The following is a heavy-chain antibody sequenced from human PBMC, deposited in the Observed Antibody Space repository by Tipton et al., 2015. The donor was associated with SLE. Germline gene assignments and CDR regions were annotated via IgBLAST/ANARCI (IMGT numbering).Heavy chain of an antibody. D-gene: IGHD3-16*01. J-gene: IGHJ4*02. V-gene: IGHV3-30*02. Sequence: SLRLSCAASGFTFSDYGIHWVRQAPGKGLEWVAFIRYDGSDKDYTDSVKGRFTISRDNSKNTPYLQMNRLRVEDTAVYYCAGGTGAYFDHWGQGTLVTVSS. CDR1: GFTFSDYG. CDR3: AGGTGAYFDH. CDR2: IRYDGSDK.